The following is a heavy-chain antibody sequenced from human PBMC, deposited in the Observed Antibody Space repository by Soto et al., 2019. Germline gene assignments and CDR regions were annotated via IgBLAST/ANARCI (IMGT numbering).Heavy chain of an antibody. CDR2: ISSSGGGT. Sequence: TGGSLRLSCAASGFTFSSYAMSWVRQAPGKGLECVSAISSSGGGTYYADSVKGRFTISRDNSMNTLYLQMNTLRVEDTAVYYCAKVSSSWYAGFFDLWGQGTLVTVSS. D-gene: IGHD6-13*01. V-gene: IGHV3-23*01. CDR3: AKVSSSWYAGFFDL. CDR1: GFTFSSYA. J-gene: IGHJ4*02.